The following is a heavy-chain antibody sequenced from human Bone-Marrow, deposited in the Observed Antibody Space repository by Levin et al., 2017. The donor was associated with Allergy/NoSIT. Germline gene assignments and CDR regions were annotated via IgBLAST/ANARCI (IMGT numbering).Heavy chain of an antibody. CDR2: ISYDGSNK. CDR1: GFTFSSYA. D-gene: IGHD6-13*01. Sequence: GGSLRLSCAASGFTFSSYAMHWVRQAPGKGLEWVAVISYDGSNKYYADSVKGRFTISRDNSKNTLYLQMNSLRAEDTAVYYCARDGGDSTAHFDYWGQGTLVTVSS. CDR3: ARDGGDSTAHFDY. J-gene: IGHJ4*02. V-gene: IGHV3-30*04.